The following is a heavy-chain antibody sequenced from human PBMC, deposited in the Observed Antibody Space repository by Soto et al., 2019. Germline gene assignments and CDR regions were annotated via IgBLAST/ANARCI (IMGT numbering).Heavy chain of an antibody. Sequence: AGGALRLSCAASRYTFKSHGLSLFRQAPGKGLEWVSTIDSSGVNTHYADSVKGRFTISRDNSRNTLHLQMHDLRADDTALYYCVSWVSAHFDYWGQGTVVTVSS. J-gene: IGHJ4*02. V-gene: IGHV3-23*01. CDR1: RYTFKSHG. CDR2: IDSSGVNT. D-gene: IGHD3-16*01. CDR3: VSWVSAHFDY.